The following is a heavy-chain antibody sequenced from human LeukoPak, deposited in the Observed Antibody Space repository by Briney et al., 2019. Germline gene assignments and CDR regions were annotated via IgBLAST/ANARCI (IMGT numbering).Heavy chain of an antibody. J-gene: IGHJ4*02. D-gene: IGHD2-2*01. V-gene: IGHV3-48*03. CDR3: ARGIQCSSTSCYAGSTFDY. CDR2: ISSSGSTI. CDR1: GFTFSSHE. Sequence: PGGSLRLSCAASGFTFSSHEMNWVRQAPGKGLEWVSYISSSGSTIYYADSVKGRFTISRDNAKNSLYLQMNSLRAEDTAVYYCARGIQCSSTSCYAGSTFDYWGQGTLVTVSS.